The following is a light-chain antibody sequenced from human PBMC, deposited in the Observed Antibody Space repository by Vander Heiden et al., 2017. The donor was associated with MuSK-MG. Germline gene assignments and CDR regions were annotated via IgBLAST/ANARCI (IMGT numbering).Light chain of an antibody. J-gene: IGLJ3*02. CDR2: GNN. CDR1: SSNIGAGYD. Sequence: QSVLTQPPSVSGAPGQRVTIPCTGSSSNIGAGYDVHWYQQFPGTAPKLLIYGNNNRPSGVPDRFAGSKSGTSASLAIAGLQAEDEADYYCQSYDTSLNGVFGGGTKLTVL. CDR3: QSYDTSLNGV. V-gene: IGLV1-40*01.